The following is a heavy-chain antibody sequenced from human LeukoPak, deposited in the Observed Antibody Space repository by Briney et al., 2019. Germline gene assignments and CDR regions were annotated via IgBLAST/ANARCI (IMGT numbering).Heavy chain of an antibody. CDR3: VASSPQNWKAHDY. CDR2: FDPEDGET. J-gene: IGHJ4*02. V-gene: IGHV1-24*01. Sequence: ASVKVSCKVSGYTLSEFSMHWVRQAPGKGLEWMGGFDPEDGETIYAQKFQGRVSMTEDTSTDTAYMELSSLRSEDTAVYYCVASSPQNWKAHDYWGQGILVTVSS. CDR1: GYTLSEFS. D-gene: IGHD1-1*01.